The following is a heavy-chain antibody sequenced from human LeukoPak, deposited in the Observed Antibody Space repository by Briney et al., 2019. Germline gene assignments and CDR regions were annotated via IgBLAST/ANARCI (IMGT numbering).Heavy chain of an antibody. D-gene: IGHD2-2*01. CDR2: IKRSGFRT. J-gene: IGHJ4*02. V-gene: IGHV3-23*01. CDR3: AKAGDAGWYHY. Sequence: PGESLTLSCAASGFTFSAFTMGSARQTPGKGRGWVSDIKRSGFRTCYADSVRGRFTSSIQNSQNTLYLHMNSLRVEDTALYYCAKAGDAGWYHYWGQGTLVTVSS. CDR1: GFTFSAFT.